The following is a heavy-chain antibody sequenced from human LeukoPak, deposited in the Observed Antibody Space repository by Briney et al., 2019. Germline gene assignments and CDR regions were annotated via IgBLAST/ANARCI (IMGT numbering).Heavy chain of an antibody. J-gene: IGHJ4*02. Sequence: GGSLRLSCAASGFTFSTYWMSWVRQAPGKGLEWVANIKEDGSAKYSVDSVKGRFTISRDNAKNTLYLQMNSLRAEDTAVYYCAMDSPGYGAYDLGWGQGTLVTVSS. D-gene: IGHD5-12*01. V-gene: IGHV3-7*04. CDR3: AMDSPGYGAYDLG. CDR2: IKEDGSAK. CDR1: GFTFSTYW.